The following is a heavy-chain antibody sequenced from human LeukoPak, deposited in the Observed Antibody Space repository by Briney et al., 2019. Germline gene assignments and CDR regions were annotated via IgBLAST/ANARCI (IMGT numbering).Heavy chain of an antibody. D-gene: IGHD2-15*01. Sequence: GGSLRLSCAASGFTFSSYEMNWVRQAPGKGLEWVSYISSSGSTIYYADSVKGRFTISRDSSKNTLYLQMNSLRAGDAAVYYCAKAPVTTCSGAYCYPFDYWSQGTLVTVSS. CDR3: AKAPVTTCSGAYCYPFDY. CDR2: ISSSGSTI. V-gene: IGHV3-48*03. J-gene: IGHJ4*02. CDR1: GFTFSSYE.